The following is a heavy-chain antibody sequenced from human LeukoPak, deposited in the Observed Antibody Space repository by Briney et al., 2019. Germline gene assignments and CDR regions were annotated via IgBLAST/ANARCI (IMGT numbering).Heavy chain of an antibody. CDR2: ISGDGGST. J-gene: IGHJ4*02. V-gene: IGHV3-43*02. Sequence: GGSLILSCAASGFTFDGYAMHWVRQAPGEGLEWVSLISGDGGSTYYADSVKGRFTISRDNSKNSLYLQMNSLRTEDTALYYCAGDIAAAGSHFDYWGQGTLVTVSS. D-gene: IGHD6-13*01. CDR1: GFTFDGYA. CDR3: AGDIAAAGSHFDY.